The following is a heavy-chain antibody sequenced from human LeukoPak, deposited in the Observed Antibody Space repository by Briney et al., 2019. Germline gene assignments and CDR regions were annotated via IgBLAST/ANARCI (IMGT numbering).Heavy chain of an antibody. V-gene: IGHV3-23*01. CDR3: AKEVIAAAPNGDGGWFDP. D-gene: IGHD6-13*01. CDR2: ISGSGGST. Sequence: GGSLRLSCAASGFTFSSYAMSWVRQAPGKGLEWASAISGSGGSTYYADSVKGRFTISRDNSKNTLYLQMNSLRAEDTAVYYCAKEVIAAAPNGDGGWFDPWGQGTLVTVSS. CDR1: GFTFSSYA. J-gene: IGHJ5*02.